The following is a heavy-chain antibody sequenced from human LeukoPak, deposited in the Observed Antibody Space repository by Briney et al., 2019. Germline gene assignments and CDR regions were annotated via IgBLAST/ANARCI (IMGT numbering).Heavy chain of an antibody. CDR1: GGSINSSNYY. Sequence: PSETLSLTCTVSGGSINSSNYYWGWIRQPPGKGLEWIGSIYYSGSTYYNPSLKSRVTISVDTSKNQFSLKLSSVTAADTAVYYCAGTYCGGDCYRARGYFDLWGRGTLVTVSS. D-gene: IGHD2-21*02. CDR2: IYYSGST. V-gene: IGHV4-39*01. J-gene: IGHJ2*01. CDR3: AGTYCGGDCYRARGYFDL.